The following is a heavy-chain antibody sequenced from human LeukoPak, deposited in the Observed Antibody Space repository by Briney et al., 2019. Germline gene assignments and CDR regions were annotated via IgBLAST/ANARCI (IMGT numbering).Heavy chain of an antibody. CDR1: GYTFTSYG. CDR2: MNPNSGNT. CDR3: AKPDRGGVTFRY. Sequence: ASVKVSCKASGYTFTSYGISWVRQAPGQGLEWMGWMNPNSGNTGYAQKFQGRVTMTRNTSISTAYMELSSLRSEDTAVYYCAKPDRGGVTFRYWGQGTLVTVSS. V-gene: IGHV1-8*02. D-gene: IGHD2-21*02. J-gene: IGHJ4*02.